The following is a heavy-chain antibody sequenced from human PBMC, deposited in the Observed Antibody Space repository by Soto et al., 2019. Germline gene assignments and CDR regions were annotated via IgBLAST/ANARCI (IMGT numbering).Heavy chain of an antibody. V-gene: IGHV4-31*03. D-gene: IGHD4-17*01. CDR3: ARGGTVPYWYFDL. J-gene: IGHJ2*01. CDR1: GGSISSGGYY. Sequence: QVQLQESGPGLVKPSQTLSLTCTVSGGSISSGGYYWSWIRQHPGKGLEWIGYIYSSGITYEHPYLKSRVTISVDTFKNQFSLKLSSVTAADTAVYYCARGGTVPYWYFDLWGRGTLVTVSS. CDR2: IYSSGIT.